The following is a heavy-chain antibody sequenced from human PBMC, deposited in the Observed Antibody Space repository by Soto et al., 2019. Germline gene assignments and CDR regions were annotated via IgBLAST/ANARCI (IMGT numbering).Heavy chain of an antibody. Sequence: QVQLVESGGGVVQPGTSLRVSCVGSGFTFRSYVIHWVRQAPGKGLEWVALTSYDRSDKYYDDSVRGRFTISRDNSRNTVDLQMDSLRLEDTALYYCARWGTTGGLDVWGQGTLVSVS. CDR1: GFTFRSYV. CDR3: ARWGTTGGLDV. D-gene: IGHD3-16*01. J-gene: IGHJ1*01. V-gene: IGHV3-30*19. CDR2: TSYDRSDK.